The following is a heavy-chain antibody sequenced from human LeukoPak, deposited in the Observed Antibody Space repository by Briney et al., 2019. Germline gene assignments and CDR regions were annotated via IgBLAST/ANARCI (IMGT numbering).Heavy chain of an antibody. CDR1: GFTFSSYG. D-gene: IGHD3-22*01. J-gene: IGHJ4*02. V-gene: IGHV3-33*01. Sequence: GRSLRLSCAASGFTFSSYGMHWVRQAPGKGLEWVAVIWYDGSNKYYADSVKGRFTISRDNSKKTLYLQMNSLRAEDTAVYYCARELFDYYDSSGYPDYWGQGTLVTVSS. CDR2: IWYDGSNK. CDR3: ARELFDYYDSSGYPDY.